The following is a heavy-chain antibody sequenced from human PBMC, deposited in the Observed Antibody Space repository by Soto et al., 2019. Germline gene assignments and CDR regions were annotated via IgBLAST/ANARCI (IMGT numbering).Heavy chain of an antibody. J-gene: IGHJ6*02. V-gene: IGHV2-5*01. CDR3: ARRQHGIAAAGYYYYGMDV. CDR1: GFSLSTSGVG. Sequence: SGPTLVNPTQTLTLTCTFSGFSLSTSGVGVGWIRQPPGKALEWLALIYWNDDKRYSPSLKSRLTITKDTSKNQVVLTMTNMDPVDTATYYCARRQHGIAAAGYYYYGMDVWGHGTTVTVSS. D-gene: IGHD6-13*01. CDR2: IYWNDDK.